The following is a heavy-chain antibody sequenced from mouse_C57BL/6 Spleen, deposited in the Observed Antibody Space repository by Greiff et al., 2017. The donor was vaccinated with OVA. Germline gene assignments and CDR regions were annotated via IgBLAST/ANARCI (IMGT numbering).Heavy chain of an antibody. J-gene: IGHJ1*03. CDR3: ARDYYGSGYPYWYFDV. D-gene: IGHD1-1*01. CDR1: GFTFSSYA. Sequence: EVKLVESGGGLVKPGGSLKLSCAASGFTFSSYAMSWVRQTPEKRLEWVATISDGGSYTYYPDNVKGRFTISRDNAKNNLYLQMSHLKSEDTAMYYCARDYYGSGYPYWYFDVWGTGTTVTVSS. CDR2: ISDGGSYT. V-gene: IGHV5-4*01.